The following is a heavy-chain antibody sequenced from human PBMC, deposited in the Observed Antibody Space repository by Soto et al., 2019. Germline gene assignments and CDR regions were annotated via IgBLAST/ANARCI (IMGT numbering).Heavy chain of an antibody. CDR2: INPNSGGT. CDR1: GYTFTGYY. J-gene: IGHJ4*02. D-gene: IGHD4-17*01. CDR3: ATDADYGLDY. V-gene: IGHV1-2*04. Sequence: GASVKVSCKASGYTFTGYYKHWVRQAPGQGLEWMGWINPNSGGTNYAQKFQGWVTMTRDTSISTAYMELSSLRSEDTAVYYCATDADYGLDYWGQGTLVTVSS.